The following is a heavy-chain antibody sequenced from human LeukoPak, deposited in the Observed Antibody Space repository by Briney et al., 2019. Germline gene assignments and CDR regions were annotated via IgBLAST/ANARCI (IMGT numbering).Heavy chain of an antibody. CDR2: IWYDGIDK. J-gene: IGHJ4*02. CDR1: GFTFSRNG. CDR3: VKDRFEYSGYGRGDF. V-gene: IGHV3-33*06. D-gene: IGHD5-12*01. Sequence: GGSLRLSCTTSGFTFSRNGMHWVRQAPGKGLEWVALIWYDGIDKYYADSVKGRFTISRDSSKNTLYLQMDSVRAEDTATYYCVKDRFEYSGYGRGDFWGQGTLVTVSS.